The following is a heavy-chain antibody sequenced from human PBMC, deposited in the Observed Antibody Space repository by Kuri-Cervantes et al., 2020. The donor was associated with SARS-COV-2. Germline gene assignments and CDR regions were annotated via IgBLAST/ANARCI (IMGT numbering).Heavy chain of an antibody. Sequence: GESLKISCVVSGFTFRTNVMAWVRQAPGKGLEWVAVISYDGSNKYYADSVKGRFSISGDNPKDTLYLEMNSLKPDDTAVYYCAKEHTYSVAFDYWGQGTLVTVSS. V-gene: IGHV3-30*18. CDR1: GFTFRTNV. J-gene: IGHJ4*02. CDR2: ISYDGSNK. CDR3: AKEHTYSVAFDY. D-gene: IGHD2-15*01.